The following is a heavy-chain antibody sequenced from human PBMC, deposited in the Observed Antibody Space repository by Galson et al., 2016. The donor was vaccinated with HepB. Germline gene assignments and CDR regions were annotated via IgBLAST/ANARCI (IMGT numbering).Heavy chain of an antibody. CDR3: ARRMVVVITNALDI. CDR1: GGSVSTSTYY. V-gene: IGHV4-39*01. CDR2: IYYTGAT. Sequence: SETLSLTCSVSGGSVSTSTYYWGWIRQAPGKGLEWIGNIYYTGATSHNPSLRSRLTISVDTSKNQLSLTLTSVTAADTAVYYCARRMVVVITNALDIWGQGAEVIVSS. J-gene: IGHJ3*02. D-gene: IGHD3-22*01.